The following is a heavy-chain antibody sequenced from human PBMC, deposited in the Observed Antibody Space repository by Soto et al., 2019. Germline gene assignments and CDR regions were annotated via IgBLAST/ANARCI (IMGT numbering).Heavy chain of an antibody. CDR3: ARGREYYDSSGYPMWY. V-gene: IGHV1-18*01. J-gene: IGHJ4*02. CDR2: ISAYNGNT. CDR1: GYTFTSYG. D-gene: IGHD3-22*01. Sequence: ASVKVSCKASGYTFTSYGISWVRQAPGQGLEWMGWISAYNGNTNYAQKLQGRVTMTTDTSTSTAYMELRSLRSDDTAVYYCARGREYYDSSGYPMWYWGQGTLVTVSS.